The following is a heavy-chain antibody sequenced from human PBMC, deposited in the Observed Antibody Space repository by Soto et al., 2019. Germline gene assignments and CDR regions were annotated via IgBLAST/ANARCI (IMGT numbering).Heavy chain of an antibody. V-gene: IGHV5-10-1*01. CDR1: GYTFTDYW. D-gene: IGHD2-8*01. CDR3: ARGVSTNYGGKGFDP. J-gene: IGHJ5*02. CDR2: IDPDDSSA. Sequence: GESLKISCQASGYTFTDYWITWVRQMPDKGLQWLGTIDPDDSSASYSPSFQGHVTISADRSTSTAYLQWSSLEASDTAIYYCARGVSTNYGGKGFDPWGQGTLVTVFS.